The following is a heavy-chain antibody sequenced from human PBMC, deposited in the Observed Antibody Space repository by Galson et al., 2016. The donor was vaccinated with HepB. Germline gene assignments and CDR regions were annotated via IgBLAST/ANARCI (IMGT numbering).Heavy chain of an antibody. J-gene: IGHJ4*02. CDR3: ARHATYYYGSGSDYYFDY. D-gene: IGHD3-10*01. V-gene: IGHV5-10-1*01. CDR2: IDPSDSYT. Sequence: QSGAEVKKPGESLRISCKVSGYSFTSYCISWVRQMPGKGLEWMGRIDPSDSYTNYSPSFQGHVTISADKSISTAYVQWRSLRASDTAIYYCARHATYYYGSGSDYYFDYWGQGTLLTVSS. CDR1: GYSFTSYC.